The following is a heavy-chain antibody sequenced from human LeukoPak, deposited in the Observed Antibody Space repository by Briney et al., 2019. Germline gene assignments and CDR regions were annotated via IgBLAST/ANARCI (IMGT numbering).Heavy chain of an antibody. CDR2: IHPSGGST. V-gene: IGHV1-46*01. Sequence: ASVKVSCKASGYTFTSYYMHWVRQAPGQGLEWMGIIHPSGGSTSYAQKFQGRVTMTRDTSTSTVYMELSSLRSEDTAVYYCARETPGAGHFDYWGQGSLVTVSS. J-gene: IGHJ4*02. D-gene: IGHD7-27*01. CDR1: GYTFTSYY. CDR3: ARETPGAGHFDY.